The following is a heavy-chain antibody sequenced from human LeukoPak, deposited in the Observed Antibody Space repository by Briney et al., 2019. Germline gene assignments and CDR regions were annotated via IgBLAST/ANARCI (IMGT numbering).Heavy chain of an antibody. D-gene: IGHD5-18*01. J-gene: IGHJ4*02. CDR2: IYSGGST. Sequence: PGGSLTLSCAASGISVSSNYMNWVRQAPGKGLEWVSVIYSGGSTYYADSVKGRFTISRDNSKNTLYLQMNSLRAEDTAEYYCAMGGTYSFGLNFDYWGQGTLVTVSS. CDR1: GISVSSNY. CDR3: AMGGTYSFGLNFDY. V-gene: IGHV3-53*01.